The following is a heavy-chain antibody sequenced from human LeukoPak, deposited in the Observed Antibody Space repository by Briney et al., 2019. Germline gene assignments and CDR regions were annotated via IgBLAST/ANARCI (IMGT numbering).Heavy chain of an antibody. V-gene: IGHV3-74*01. Sequence: LPGGSLRPSCVASGFTFSTYWMHWVRQAPGKGLVWVSRIKTDGSSTTYADSVKGRFTISRDNAKNTLYLQMNSLRAEDTAVYFCAREKQQQLVYHYMDVWGKGTTVTVSS. CDR3: AREKQQQLVYHYMDV. CDR1: GFTFSTYW. CDR2: IKTDGSST. J-gene: IGHJ6*03. D-gene: IGHD6-13*01.